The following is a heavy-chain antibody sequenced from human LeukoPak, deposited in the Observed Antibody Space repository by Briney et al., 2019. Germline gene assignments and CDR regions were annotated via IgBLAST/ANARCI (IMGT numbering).Heavy chain of an antibody. V-gene: IGHV1-46*01. Sequence: ASVKVSCKASGYTFTSYYMHWVRQAPGQGLERMGLINPTGGSTGYAQKFQGRVTMTRDMSTSTDYMELSSLRSEDTAIYYCARDNSVGDNAWWFDPWGQGTLVTVSS. CDR2: INPTGGST. CDR3: ARDNSVGDNAWWFDP. J-gene: IGHJ5*02. CDR1: GYTFTSYY. D-gene: IGHD1-26*01.